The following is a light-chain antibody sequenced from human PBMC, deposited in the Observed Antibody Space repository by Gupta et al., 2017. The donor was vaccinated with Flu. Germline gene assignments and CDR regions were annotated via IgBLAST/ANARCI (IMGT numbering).Light chain of an antibody. CDR1: QSVSSN. CDR3: QQYNNWPFT. CDR2: GAS. V-gene: IGKV3-15*01. Sequence: PATLSVSPGERATLSCRASQSVSSNLAWYQQKPGQAPRLLIYGASTRATGIPARFSGSGSGTEFTLTISSLQSEDFAVYYCQQYNNWPFTFGPGTKVDIK. J-gene: IGKJ3*01.